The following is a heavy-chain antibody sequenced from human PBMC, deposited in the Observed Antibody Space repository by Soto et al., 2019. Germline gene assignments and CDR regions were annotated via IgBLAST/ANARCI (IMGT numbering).Heavy chain of an antibody. Sequence: ASVKVSCKASGYTFTSYAMHWVRQAPGQRLEWMGWINAGNGNTKYSQKFQGRVTITRDTSASTAYMELSSLRSEDTAVYYCATGDYYDSSGYYGYFQHWGQGTLVTVSS. CDR2: INAGNGNT. D-gene: IGHD3-22*01. J-gene: IGHJ1*01. V-gene: IGHV1-3*01. CDR3: ATGDYYDSSGYYGYFQH. CDR1: GYTFTSYA.